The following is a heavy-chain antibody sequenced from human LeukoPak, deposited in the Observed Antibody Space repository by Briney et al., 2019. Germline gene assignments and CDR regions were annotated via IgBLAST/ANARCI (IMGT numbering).Heavy chain of an antibody. CDR2: IIPIFGTA. CDR3: ARDAPEYSSGWYLLDY. CDR1: GGTFSSYA. V-gene: IGHV1-69*13. D-gene: IGHD6-19*01. Sequence: ASVKVSCKASGGTFSSYAISWVRQAPGQGLEWMGGIIPIFGTANYAQKFQGRVTITADESTSTAYMELSSLRSEDTAVYYCARDAPEYSSGWYLLDYWGQGTLVTVSS. J-gene: IGHJ4*02.